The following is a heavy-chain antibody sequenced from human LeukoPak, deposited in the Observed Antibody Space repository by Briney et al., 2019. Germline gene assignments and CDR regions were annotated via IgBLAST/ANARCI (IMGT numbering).Heavy chain of an antibody. V-gene: IGHV4-38-2*02. CDR2: IYHSAST. CDR3: ARVTESYGSGRRHNYYYYYMDV. J-gene: IGHJ6*03. Sequence: SETLSLTCTVSGYSISSGYYWGWIRQPPGKGLAWIGSIYHSASTYYNPSLKSRVTISVDMSKNQFSLKLSSVTAADTAVYYCARVTESYGSGRRHNYYYYYMDVWGKGTTVTISS. D-gene: IGHD3-10*01. CDR1: GYSISSGYY.